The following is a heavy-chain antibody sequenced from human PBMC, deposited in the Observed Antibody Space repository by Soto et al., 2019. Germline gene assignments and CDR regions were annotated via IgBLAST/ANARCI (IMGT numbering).Heavy chain of an antibody. J-gene: IGHJ6*03. CDR3: ARQFGYGPPATVTTYYYYYMDV. D-gene: IGHD4-17*01. Sequence: SSETLSLTCAVYGGSFSGYYWSWIRQPPGKGLEWIGEINHSGSTNYNPSLKSRVTISVDTSKNQFSLKLSSVTAADTAVYYCARQFGYGPPATVTTYYYYYMDVWGKGPTVT. V-gene: IGHV4-34*01. CDR1: GGSFSGYY. CDR2: INHSGST.